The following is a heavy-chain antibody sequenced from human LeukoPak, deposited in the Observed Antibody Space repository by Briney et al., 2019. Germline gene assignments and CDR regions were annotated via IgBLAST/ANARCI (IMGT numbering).Heavy chain of an antibody. CDR3: ARAAAGTRYATQYYFDY. CDR1: GYSFTSYW. J-gene: IGHJ4*02. V-gene: IGHV5-51*01. Sequence: GESLKISCKGSGYSFTSYWIGWVRQMPGKGLEWMGIIYPGDSDTRYSPSFQGQVTISADKSISTAYLQWSSLKASDTAMYYCARAAAGTRYATQYYFDYWGQGTLVTVSS. CDR2: IYPGDSDT. D-gene: IGHD6-13*01.